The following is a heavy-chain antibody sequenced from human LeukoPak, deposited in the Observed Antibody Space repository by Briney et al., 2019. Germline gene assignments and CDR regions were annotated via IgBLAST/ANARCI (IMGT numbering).Heavy chain of an antibody. J-gene: IGHJ6*02. CDR2: ISGSGGST. D-gene: IGHD5-24*01. CDR1: GFTFSSYG. V-gene: IGHV3-23*01. CDR3: AKGATNYYYYGMDV. Sequence: QSGGSLRLSCAASGFTFSSYGMSWVRQAPGKGLEWVSGISGSGGSTFYADSVKGRFTISRDNSKNTLYLQMNSLRAEDTAVYYCAKGATNYYYYGMDVWDQGTTVTVSS.